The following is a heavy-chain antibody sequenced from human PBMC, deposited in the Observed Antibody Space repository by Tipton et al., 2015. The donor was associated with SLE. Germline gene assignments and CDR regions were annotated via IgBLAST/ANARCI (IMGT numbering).Heavy chain of an antibody. CDR3: ARAGLATSYYYYMDV. Sequence: TLSLTCTVSDYSISSGHYWGWIRQPPGKGLEWIGYIYHSGSTYYNPSLKSRVTISVDTSKNQFSLKLSSVTAADTAVYYCARAGLATSYYYYMDVWGKGTTVTVSS. J-gene: IGHJ6*03. D-gene: IGHD5-12*01. CDR1: DYSISSGHY. V-gene: IGHV4-38-2*02. CDR2: IYHSGST.